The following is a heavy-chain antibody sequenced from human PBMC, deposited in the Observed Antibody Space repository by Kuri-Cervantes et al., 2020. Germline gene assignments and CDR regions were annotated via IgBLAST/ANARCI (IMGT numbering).Heavy chain of an antibody. V-gene: IGHV3-23*01. CDR1: GFTFSSYS. CDR2: SSDNT. CDR3: ARGHHDYIWGSYGIDY. D-gene: IGHD3-16*01. Sequence: GESLKISCAASGFTFSSYSMSWVRQAPGKGLEWVSTSSDNTYYADSVKGRFTISRDNSKNTLYLQMNSLRAEDTAVYYCARGHHDYIWGSYGIDYWGQGTLVTVSS. J-gene: IGHJ4*02.